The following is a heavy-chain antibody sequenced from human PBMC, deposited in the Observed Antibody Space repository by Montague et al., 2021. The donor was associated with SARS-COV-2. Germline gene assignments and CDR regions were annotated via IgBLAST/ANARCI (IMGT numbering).Heavy chain of an antibody. Sequence: SLRLSCAASGFTFDDYAMHWVRQAPGKGLEWVSGISWNSGSIGYADSVKGRFTISRDNAKNSLYLQINSLRAEDTALYYCAKDMGGAVAVPPHYYYYGMDVWGQGTTVTVSS. D-gene: IGHD6-19*01. J-gene: IGHJ6*02. CDR1: GFTFDDYA. CDR3: AKDMGGAVAVPPHYYYYGMDV. CDR2: ISWNSGSI. V-gene: IGHV3-9*01.